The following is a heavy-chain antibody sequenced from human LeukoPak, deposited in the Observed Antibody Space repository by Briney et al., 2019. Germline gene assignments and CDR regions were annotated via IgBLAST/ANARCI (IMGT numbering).Heavy chain of an antibody. CDR3: ARAVTEYSSSATDY. CDR1: GGTFSSYA. J-gene: IGHJ4*02. CDR2: MNPNSGNT. V-gene: IGHV1-8*03. Sequence: ASVKVSCKASGGTFSSYAINWVRQATGQGLEWMGWMNPNSGNTGYAQKFQGRVTITRNTSISTAYMELSSLRSEDTAVYYCARAVTEYSSSATDYWGQGTLVTVSS. D-gene: IGHD6-6*01.